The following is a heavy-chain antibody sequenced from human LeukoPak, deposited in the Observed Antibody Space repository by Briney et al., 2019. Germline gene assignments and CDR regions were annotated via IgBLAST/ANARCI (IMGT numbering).Heavy chain of an antibody. D-gene: IGHD5-12*01. J-gene: IGHJ4*02. V-gene: IGHV3-7*01. CDR2: INQDGSEE. CDR1: GFTFSHYW. CDR3: VRDGGVSGYDMLDY. Sequence: PGGSLRLSCAASGFTFSHYWMTWVRQAPGKGLEWVVQINQDGSEEYYMDSVKARFTISRDNAKNSVFLQMNSLRAEDTAVYYCVRDGGVSGYDMLDYWGQGTLVTVSS.